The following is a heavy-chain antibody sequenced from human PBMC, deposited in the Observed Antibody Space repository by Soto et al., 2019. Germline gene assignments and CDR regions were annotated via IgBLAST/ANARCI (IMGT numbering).Heavy chain of an antibody. Sequence: GASVKVSCKASGYTFTTYATHWVRQAPGQRLEWMGWINVGNGNTKYSQKFQDRVTITRDTSASTAHMEVSSLRSEDTAVYYCAYDSSGYLDYWGQGTLVTVSS. J-gene: IGHJ4*02. CDR2: INVGNGNT. D-gene: IGHD3-22*01. V-gene: IGHV1-3*01. CDR3: AYDSSGYLDY. CDR1: GYTFTTYA.